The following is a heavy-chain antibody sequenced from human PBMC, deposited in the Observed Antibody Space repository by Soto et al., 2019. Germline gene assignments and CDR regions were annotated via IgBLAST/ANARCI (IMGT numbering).Heavy chain of an antibody. CDR3: ARDSYYDILTGYSRNAFDV. CDR2: NNPNSGGT. CDR1: GYTFIGHY. J-gene: IGHJ3*01. Sequence: ASVKVSCKASGYTFIGHYIHWVRQAPGQGLEWMGWNNPNSGGTNFAQKFQGRVTMTRDTSITTAYMELTRLRSDDTAVYYCARDSYYDILTGYSRNAFDVWGQGTRVTVSS. D-gene: IGHD3-9*01. V-gene: IGHV1-2*02.